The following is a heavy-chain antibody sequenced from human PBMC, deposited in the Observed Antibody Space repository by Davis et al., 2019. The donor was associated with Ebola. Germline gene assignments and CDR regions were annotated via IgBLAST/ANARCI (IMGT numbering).Heavy chain of an antibody. D-gene: IGHD5-12*01. V-gene: IGHV3-23*01. CDR3: VRGAGWLLDY. J-gene: IGHJ4*02. CDR2: IRGSAGVT. CDR1: GFSFSNYA. Sequence: PGGSLRLSCAASGFSFSNYAMNWVRQAPGKGLEWVSSIRGSAGVTYYADSVKGRFTISRGNSKNTLFLQMNGLTVDDTAVYYCVRGAGWLLDYWGQGTLVTVSS.